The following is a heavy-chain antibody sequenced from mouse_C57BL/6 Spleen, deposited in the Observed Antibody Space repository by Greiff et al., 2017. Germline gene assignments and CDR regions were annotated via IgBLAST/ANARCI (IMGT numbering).Heavy chain of an antibody. CDR1: GYAFSSSW. J-gene: IGHJ4*01. CDR3: ARDYYDYYYAMDD. D-gene: IGHD2-4*01. V-gene: IGHV1-82*01. Sequence: QVQLQQSGPELVKPGASVKISCKASGYAFSSSWMNWVKQRPGKGLEWIGRIYPGDGDTNYNGKFKGKATLTADKSSSTAYMQLRSLTSEDSAVYFCARDYYDYYYAMDDWGQGTSVTVSS. CDR2: IYPGDGDT.